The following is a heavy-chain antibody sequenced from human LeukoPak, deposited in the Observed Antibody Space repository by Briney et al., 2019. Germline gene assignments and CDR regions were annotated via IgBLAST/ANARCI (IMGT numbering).Heavy chain of an antibody. CDR2: IYYSGST. V-gene: IGHV4-30-4*08. J-gene: IGHJ4*02. CDR1: GGSISSGDYY. CDR3: ARVVAAAEDFDY. D-gene: IGHD6-13*01. Sequence: PSQTLSLTCTVSGGSISSGDYYWSWIRQPPGKGLEWIGYIYYSGSTYYNPSLKSRVTISVDTSKNQFSLKLSSVTAADTAVYYCARVVAAAEDFDYWGQGTLVTVSS.